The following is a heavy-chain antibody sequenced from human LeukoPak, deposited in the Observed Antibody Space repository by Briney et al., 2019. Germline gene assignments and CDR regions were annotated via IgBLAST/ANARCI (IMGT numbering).Heavy chain of an antibody. CDR2: INPNSGGT. CDR1: GYTFTGYY. Sequence: RASVKVSCKASGYTFTGYYMHWVRQAPGQGLEWMRWINPNSGGTNYAQKFQGRVTMTRDTSISTAYMELSRLRSDDTAVYYCARDLQWLEPVFSSYFDYWGQGTLVTVSS. D-gene: IGHD6-19*01. J-gene: IGHJ4*02. CDR3: ARDLQWLEPVFSSYFDY. V-gene: IGHV1-2*02.